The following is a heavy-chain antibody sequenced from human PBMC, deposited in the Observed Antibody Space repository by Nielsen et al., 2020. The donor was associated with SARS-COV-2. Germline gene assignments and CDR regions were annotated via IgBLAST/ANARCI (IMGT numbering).Heavy chain of an antibody. CDR2: ISSSGSTI. J-gene: IGHJ6*02. CDR3: ARENIVVVPAAMSDYYYYYGMDV. D-gene: IGHD2-2*01. Sequence: VRQMPGKGLEWVSYISSSGSTIYYADSVKGRFTISRDNSKNTLYLQMNSLRAEDTAVYYCARENIVVVPAAMSDYYYYYGMDVWGQGTTVTVSS. V-gene: IGHV3-48*01.